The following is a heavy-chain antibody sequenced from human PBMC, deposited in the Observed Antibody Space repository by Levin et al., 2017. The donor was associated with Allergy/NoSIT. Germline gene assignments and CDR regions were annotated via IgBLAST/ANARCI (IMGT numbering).Heavy chain of an antibody. CDR3: ARDRVVRGVIITNYYYYGMDV. D-gene: IGHD3-10*01. Sequence: SCAASGFTFSSYSMNWVRQAPGKGLEWVSSISSSSSYIYYADSVKGRFTISRDNAKNSLYLQMNSLRAEDTAVYYCARDRVVRGVIITNYYYYGMDVWGQGTTVTVSS. J-gene: IGHJ6*02. V-gene: IGHV3-21*01. CDR2: ISSSSSYI. CDR1: GFTFSSYS.